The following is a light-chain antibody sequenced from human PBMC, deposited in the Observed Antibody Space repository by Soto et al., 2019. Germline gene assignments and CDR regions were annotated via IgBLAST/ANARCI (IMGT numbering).Light chain of an antibody. Sequence: DIQMTQAPSSLSASVGDSVTISCRASQPISTYLNGYHQKPEKAPKLLIYAASSLQSGVPSRFSGSGSGTDFTLTISSLQPEDFATYYCQQSYSTPRTFGQGTKVDIK. CDR3: QQSYSTPRT. V-gene: IGKV1-39*01. CDR1: QPISTY. CDR2: AAS. J-gene: IGKJ1*01.